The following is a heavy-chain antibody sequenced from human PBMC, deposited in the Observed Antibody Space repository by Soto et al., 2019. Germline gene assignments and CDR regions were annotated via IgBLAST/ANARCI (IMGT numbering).Heavy chain of an antibody. CDR1: GGSISSSSYY. Sequence: QLQLQESGPGLVKPSETLSLTCTVSGGSISSSSYYWGWIRQPPGKGLEWIGSIYYSGSTYYNPSLKSRVTISVDTSKNQFSLKLSSVTAADTAVYYCARQSLGVDTAMVFDYWGQGTLVTVSS. D-gene: IGHD5-18*01. CDR2: IYYSGST. V-gene: IGHV4-39*01. CDR3: ARQSLGVDTAMVFDY. J-gene: IGHJ4*02.